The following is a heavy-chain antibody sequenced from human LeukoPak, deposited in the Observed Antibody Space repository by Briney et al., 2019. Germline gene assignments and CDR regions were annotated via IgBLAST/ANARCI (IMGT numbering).Heavy chain of an antibody. D-gene: IGHD2-2*02. CDR1: GGSFSGYY. J-gene: IGHJ5*02. CDR3: ARVAPGYCSSTSCYTGGATGWFDP. Sequence: SETLSLTCAVYGGSFSGYYWSWIRQPPGKGLEWIGEINHSGSTNYNTSLKSRVTISVDTSKNQFSLKLSSVTAADTAVYYCARVAPGYCSSTSCYTGGATGWFDPWGQGTLVTVSS. CDR2: INHSGST. V-gene: IGHV4-34*01.